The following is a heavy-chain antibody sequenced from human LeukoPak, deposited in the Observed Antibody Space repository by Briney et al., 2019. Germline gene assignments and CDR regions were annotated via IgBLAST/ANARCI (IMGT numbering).Heavy chain of an antibody. CDR1: GGTFSSYA. D-gene: IGHD2-2*01. Sequence: SVKASCKASGGTFSSYAISWVRQAPGQGLEWMGGIIPIFGTANYAQKFQGRVTITADESTSTAYMELSSLRSEDTAVYYCARAEYQLPGPYYYGMDVWGKGTTVTVSS. J-gene: IGHJ6*04. CDR3: ARAEYQLPGPYYYGMDV. V-gene: IGHV1-69*13. CDR2: IIPIFGTA.